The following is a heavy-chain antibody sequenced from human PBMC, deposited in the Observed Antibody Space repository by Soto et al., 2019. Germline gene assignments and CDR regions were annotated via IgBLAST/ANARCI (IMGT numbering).Heavy chain of an antibody. V-gene: IGHV1-69*01. D-gene: IGHD4-17*01. CDR3: ARLHPWAYYGDNFDY. CDR2: IIPIFGTA. CDR1: GGTFSSYA. J-gene: IGHJ4*02. Sequence: QVQLVQSGAELKKPGSSVKVSCKASGGTFSSYAISWVRQAPGQGLEWMGGIIPIFGTANYAQKFQGRVTNTADESTSTAYMELSSLRSEDTAVYYYARLHPWAYYGDNFDYWVQGTLVTVSS.